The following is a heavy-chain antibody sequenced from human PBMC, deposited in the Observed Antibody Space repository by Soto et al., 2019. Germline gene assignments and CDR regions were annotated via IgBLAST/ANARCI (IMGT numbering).Heavy chain of an antibody. CDR2: ISAYNGDT. V-gene: IGHV1-18*04. CDR3: AGGVAVAGNSYGLEV. J-gene: IGHJ6*02. D-gene: IGHD6-19*01. Sequence: QGQLVQSGAEVKKPGASVKVSCKASGYTFTSYGISWVRQAPGQGLEWMGWISAYNGDTRSAQSLQGRVTITTDTSKRTAYMELRSLRADDTAEYYCAGGVAVAGNSYGLEVWGQGTTVTVSS. CDR1: GYTFTSYG.